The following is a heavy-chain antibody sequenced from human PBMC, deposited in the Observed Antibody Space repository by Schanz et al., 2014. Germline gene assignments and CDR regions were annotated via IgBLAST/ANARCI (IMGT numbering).Heavy chain of an antibody. V-gene: IGHV3-9*01. D-gene: IGHD3-16*01. CDR1: GFTFDDYA. CDR2: ISWNSGSI. J-gene: IGHJ6*02. CDR3: AKDRQNRVNRVGYYYGMDV. Sequence: EVQLVESGGGLVQPGRSLRLSCAASGFTFDDYAMHWVRQAPGKGLEWVSGISWNSGSIGYPDSVKGRFTISRDDAKNSLYLQMNSLRAEDTALYYCAKDRQNRVNRVGYYYGMDVWGQGTTVTVSS.